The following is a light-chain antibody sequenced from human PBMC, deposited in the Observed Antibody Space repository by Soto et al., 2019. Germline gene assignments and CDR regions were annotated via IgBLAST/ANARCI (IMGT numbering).Light chain of an antibody. CDR1: QNIGRY. CDR3: QQTFGVSYD. CDR2: AAS. Sequence: DIQMTQSPSTLSASIGDRVIITCRASQNIGRYLAWYQQKPGEAPKFLIYAASSLERGVPSRFSGGRSETEFTLTISGLQPDDFATYYCQQTFGVSYDFGPGTRLEIK. V-gene: IGKV1-5*03. J-gene: IGKJ2*01.